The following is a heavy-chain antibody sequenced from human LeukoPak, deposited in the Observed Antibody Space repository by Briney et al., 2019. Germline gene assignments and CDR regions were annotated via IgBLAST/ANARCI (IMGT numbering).Heavy chain of an antibody. CDR3: AKVQGFCYSTTCYPDY. Sequence: ASVKVSCKACGYTFTSYAMNWVRQAPGQGLEWIGWINTNTGNPTYAQDFTGRFVFSLDTSVSTAYLQISSLKAEDTAVYYCAKVQGFCYSTTCYPDYWGQGTLVTVSS. J-gene: IGHJ4*02. D-gene: IGHD2-2*01. V-gene: IGHV7-4-1*02. CDR1: GYTFTSYA. CDR2: INTNTGNP.